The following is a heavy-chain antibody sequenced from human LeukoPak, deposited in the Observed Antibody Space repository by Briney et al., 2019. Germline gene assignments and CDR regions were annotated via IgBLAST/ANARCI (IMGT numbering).Heavy chain of an antibody. CDR3: AKDALNIVVVPAAIPDDGMDV. CDR1: GFTSSSYG. J-gene: IGHJ6*02. Sequence: GGSLRLSCAASGFTSSSYGMHWVRQAPGKGLEWVAVISYDGSNKYYADSVKGRFTISRDNSKNTLYLQMNSLRAEDTAVYYCAKDALNIVVVPAAIPDDGMDVWGQGTTVTVSS. V-gene: IGHV3-30*18. CDR2: ISYDGSNK. D-gene: IGHD2-2*02.